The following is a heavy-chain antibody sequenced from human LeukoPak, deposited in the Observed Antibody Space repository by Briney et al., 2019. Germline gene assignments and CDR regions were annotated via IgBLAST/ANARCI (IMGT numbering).Heavy chain of an antibody. Sequence: SETLSLTCAVYGGSFSGYYWSWIRQPPGKGLEWIGEINHSGSTNYNPSLKSRVTISVETSKNQFSLKLSSVTAADTAVYYCARRGRRIVLMVYAPNWFDPWGQGTLVTVSS. D-gene: IGHD2-8*01. CDR2: INHSGST. V-gene: IGHV4-34*01. J-gene: IGHJ5*02. CDR3: ARRGRRIVLMVYAPNWFDP. CDR1: GGSFSGYY.